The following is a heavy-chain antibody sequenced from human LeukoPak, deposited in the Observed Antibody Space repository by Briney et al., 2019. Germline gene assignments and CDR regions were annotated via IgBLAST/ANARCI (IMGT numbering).Heavy chain of an antibody. V-gene: IGHV4-39*07. CDR2: IYYSGST. CDR3: ARHLEYASGWFIHGY. D-gene: IGHD6-19*01. Sequence: SETLSLTCTVSGGSISSSSYYWGWIRQPPGKGLEWIGSIYYSGSTYYNPSLKSRVTISVDTSKNQFSLKLSSVTAADTAVYYCARHLEYASGWFIHGYWGQGTLVTVSS. CDR1: GGSISSSSYY. J-gene: IGHJ4*02.